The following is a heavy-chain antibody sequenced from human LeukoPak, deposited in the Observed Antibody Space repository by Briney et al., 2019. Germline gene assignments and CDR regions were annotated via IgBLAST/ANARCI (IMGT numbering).Heavy chain of an antibody. CDR2: IKQDGREK. CDR1: GFTFSRYW. CDR3: ARDSNHYYYDSSGLYY. V-gene: IGHV3-7*01. Sequence: GGSLRLSCADSGFTFSRYWMSWVRQAPGKGVEWVAHIKQDGREKYYVESVKGGFTISRDNANNSLYLQMNSLRAEDTAVYYCARDSNHYYYDSSGLYYWGQGTLVTVSS. J-gene: IGHJ4*02. D-gene: IGHD3-22*01.